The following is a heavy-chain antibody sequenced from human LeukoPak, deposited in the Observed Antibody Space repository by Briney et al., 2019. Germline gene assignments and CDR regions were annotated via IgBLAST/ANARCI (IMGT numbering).Heavy chain of an antibody. Sequence: ASVKVSCKSSGFTFTDHYIHWVRQATGQGLEWMGYIGPHSTFTSSPQEFQGRVTMTRDTSMTTAYMELTRLTSDDTAVYYCVREGEGPLSKDFDYWGQGTLVTVSS. D-gene: IGHD2/OR15-2a*01. CDR2: IGPHSTFT. CDR1: GFTFTDHY. V-gene: IGHV1-2*02. CDR3: VREGEGPLSKDFDY. J-gene: IGHJ4*02.